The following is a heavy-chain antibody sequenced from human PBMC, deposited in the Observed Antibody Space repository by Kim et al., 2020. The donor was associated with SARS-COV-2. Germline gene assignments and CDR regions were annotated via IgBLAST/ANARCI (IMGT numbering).Heavy chain of an antibody. CDR1: GFTFGTYA. D-gene: IGHD2-2*01. Sequence: GGSLRLSCAASGFTFGTYAMSWVRQAPGKGLEWVSGISGSGGSTYYADSVKGRFTISRDSSKNTLYLQMNSLTADDTALYYCARTRSCSSSSCYFDYWGRGTLVTVSS. J-gene: IGHJ4*02. CDR2: ISGSGGST. V-gene: IGHV3-23*01. CDR3: ARTRSCSSSSCYFDY.